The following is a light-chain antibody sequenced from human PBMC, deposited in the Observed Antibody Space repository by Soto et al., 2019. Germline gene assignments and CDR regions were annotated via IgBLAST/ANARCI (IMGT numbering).Light chain of an antibody. CDR1: QSIGRY. V-gene: IGKV1-39*01. CDR2: AAS. CDR3: QQSYSTPIFT. J-gene: IGKJ3*01. Sequence: DIPMTQSPSSLSASVGDRVTITCRASQSIGRYLNWYQQKPGKAPKLLIYAASSLQSGVPSRFSGSGSGTDFTLTISSLQPEDFATYYCQQSYSTPIFTFGPGTKVDIK.